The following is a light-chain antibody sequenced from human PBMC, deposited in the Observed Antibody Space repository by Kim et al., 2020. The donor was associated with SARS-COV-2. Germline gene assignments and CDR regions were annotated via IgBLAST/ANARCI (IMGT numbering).Light chain of an antibody. CDR3: QKNITAPST. J-gene: IGKJ1*01. CDR2: AAS. V-gene: IGKV1-27*01. Sequence: PPVEDTVTTTCRDRQGTATYLPWYHQKPAKPPKLLSYAASPLPSAVPTRFSGSGSGTDFALPTTSLQPENVASYYCQKNITAPSTFGPGT. CDR1: QGTATY.